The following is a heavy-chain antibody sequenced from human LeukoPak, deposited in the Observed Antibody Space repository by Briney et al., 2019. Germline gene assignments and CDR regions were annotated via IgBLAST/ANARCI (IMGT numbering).Heavy chain of an antibody. J-gene: IGHJ3*02. CDR2: IWYDGSNR. Sequence: GGSLRLSCAASGFTFRNYGMHWVRQAPGKGLEWVAIIWYDGSNRYYPDSVKGRFTISRDNSKNTLYLQMNSLRAEDTAVYYCARDRGSYLVRDAFDIWGQGTMVTVSS. D-gene: IGHD1-26*01. V-gene: IGHV3-33*01. CDR1: GFTFRNYG. CDR3: ARDRGSYLVRDAFDI.